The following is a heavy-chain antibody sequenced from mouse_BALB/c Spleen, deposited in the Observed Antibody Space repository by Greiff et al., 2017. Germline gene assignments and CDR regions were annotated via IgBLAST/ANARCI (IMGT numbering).Heavy chain of an antibody. CDR1: GYAFTNYL. CDR2: INPGSGGT. Sequence: VQLQQSGAELVRPGTSVKVSCKASGYAFTNYLIEWVKQRPGQGLEWIGVINPGSGGTNYNEKFKGKATLTADKSSSTAYMQLSSLTSDDSAVYFCAREEDGYRYFDVWGAGTTVTVSS. J-gene: IGHJ1*01. CDR3: AREEDGYRYFDV. D-gene: IGHD2-3*01. V-gene: IGHV1-54*01.